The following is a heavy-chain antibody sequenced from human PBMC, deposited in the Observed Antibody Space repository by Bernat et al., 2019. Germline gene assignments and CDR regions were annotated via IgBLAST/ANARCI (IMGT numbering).Heavy chain of an antibody. Sequence: QVQLQESGPGLVKPSQTLSLTCTVSGGSISSGGYSWSWIRQPPGKGLEWIGYIFYSGSTYYNPSLKSRVTISLDTSKNHFSLKLSSVTAADPAMYYCARQGAGAPNDYWGQGTLVTVSS. D-gene: IGHD3-10*01. J-gene: IGHJ4*02. CDR1: GGSISSGGYS. CDR3: ARQGAGAPNDY. CDR2: IFYSGST. V-gene: IGHV4-30-4*01.